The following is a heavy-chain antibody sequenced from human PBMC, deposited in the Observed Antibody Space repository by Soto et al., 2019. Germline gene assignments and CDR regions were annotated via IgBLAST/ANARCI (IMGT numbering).Heavy chain of an antibody. CDR1: GFTFSSSA. CDR2: ISGSGGST. Sequence: GGSLRLSCAASGFTFSSSAMSWVCQAPGKGLEWVSAISGSGGSTYYADSVKGRFTISRDNSKNTLYLQMNSLRAEDTAVYYCAKENGYSSSWFEFDYWGQGTLVTVSS. J-gene: IGHJ4*02. V-gene: IGHV3-23*01. CDR3: AKENGYSSSWFEFDY. D-gene: IGHD6-13*01.